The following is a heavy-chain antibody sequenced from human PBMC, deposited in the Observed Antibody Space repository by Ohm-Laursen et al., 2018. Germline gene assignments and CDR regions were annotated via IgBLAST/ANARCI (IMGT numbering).Heavy chain of an antibody. CDR1: GFTFSTYA. CDR2: ISNTGGAT. D-gene: IGHD6-19*01. V-gene: IGHV3-23*01. J-gene: IGHJ4*02. CDR3: AKMAGGWSFAY. Sequence: SLRLSCTAFGFTFSTYAMSWARQAPGKGLEWVSVISNTGGATYYADSVKGRFTISRDNSKNTLYLQMNSLRAEDTAVYYCAKMAGGWSFAYWGQGTLVTVST.